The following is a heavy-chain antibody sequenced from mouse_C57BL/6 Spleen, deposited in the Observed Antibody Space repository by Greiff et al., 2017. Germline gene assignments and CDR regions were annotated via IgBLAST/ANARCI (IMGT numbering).Heavy chain of an antibody. Sequence: EVHLVESGGDLVKPGGSLKLSCAASGFTFSSYGMSWVRQTPDKRLEWVATISSGGSYTYYPDSVKGRFTISRDNAKNTRYLQMSSLKSEDTAMYYCARHEDDYFDYWGQGTTLTVSS. CDR1: GFTFSSYG. CDR3: ARHEDDYFDY. CDR2: ISSGGSYT. J-gene: IGHJ2*01. D-gene: IGHD2-3*01. V-gene: IGHV5-6*01.